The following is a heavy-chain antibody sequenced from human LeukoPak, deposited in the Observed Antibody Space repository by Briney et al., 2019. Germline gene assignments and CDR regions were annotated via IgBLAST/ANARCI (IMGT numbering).Heavy chain of an antibody. CDR1: GFTFSSYA. V-gene: IGHV3-9*01. J-gene: IGHJ4*02. D-gene: IGHD6-13*01. CDR3: LKSSSWYYFDY. Sequence: GGSLRLSCAASGFTFSSYAMHWFRQAPGKGLEWVSGISWNSGSVGYADSVKGRFTISRDNAKNSLYLQMNSLRAEDTALYYCLKSSSWYYFDYWGQGTLVTVSS. CDR2: ISWNSGSV.